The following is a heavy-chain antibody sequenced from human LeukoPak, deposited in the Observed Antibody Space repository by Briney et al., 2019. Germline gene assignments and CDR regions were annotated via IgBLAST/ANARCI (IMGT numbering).Heavy chain of an antibody. V-gene: IGHV3-43*02. Sequence: GGSLRLSCAASGFTFDDYAMHWVRQAPGKGLEWVSLISGDGGSTYYADSVKGRFTISRDNSKNSLYLQMNSLRTEDTALYYCAKNSVVAATYYYYYYGMDVWGQGTTVTVSS. J-gene: IGHJ6*02. CDR2: ISGDGGST. CDR3: AKNSVVAATYYYYYYGMDV. CDR1: GFTFDDYA. D-gene: IGHD2-15*01.